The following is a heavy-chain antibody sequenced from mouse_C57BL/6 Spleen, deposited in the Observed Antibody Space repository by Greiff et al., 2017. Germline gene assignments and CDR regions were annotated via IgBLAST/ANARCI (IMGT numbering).Heavy chain of an antibody. V-gene: IGHV8-8*01. CDR1: GFSLSTFGMG. CDR2: IWWDDDK. Sequence: QVQLKESGPGILQPSQTLSLTCSFSGFSLSTFGMGVGWIRQPSGKGLEWLAHIWWDDDKYYNPALKSRLTISKDTSKNQVFLKIANVDTADTATYYCARIGEVGDGHYLTTRYFDVWGTGTTVTVSS. J-gene: IGHJ1*03. D-gene: IGHD2-3*01. CDR3: ARIGEVGDGHYLTTRYFDV.